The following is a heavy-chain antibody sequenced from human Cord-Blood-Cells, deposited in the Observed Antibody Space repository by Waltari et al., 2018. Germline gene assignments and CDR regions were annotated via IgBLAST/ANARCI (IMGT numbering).Heavy chain of an antibody. J-gene: IGHJ4*02. CDR2: MNPNSGNT. Sequence: NWVRQATGQGLEWMGWMNPNSGNTGYAQKFQGRVTMTRNTSISTAYMELSSPRSEDTAVYYCARGIYYDFWSGYYTFDYWGQGTLVTVSS. V-gene: IGHV1-8*01. D-gene: IGHD3-3*01. CDR3: ARGIYYDFWSGYYTFDY.